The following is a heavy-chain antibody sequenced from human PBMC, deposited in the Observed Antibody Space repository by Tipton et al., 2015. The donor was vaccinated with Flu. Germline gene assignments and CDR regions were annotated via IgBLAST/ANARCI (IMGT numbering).Heavy chain of an antibody. D-gene: IGHD2-15*01. Sequence: LRLSCAVYGGSVSGYYWSWIRRPPGKGLEWIGEVYHSGNTKFNPSLEGRITMSVDTSKNQFSLKLTSVTAADTDIYFCARDGVILDRYYYHGMDVWGPGTAVTVSS. CDR2: VYHSGNT. V-gene: IGHV4-34*10. CDR1: GGSVSGYY. CDR3: ARDGVILDRYYYHGMDV. J-gene: IGHJ6*02.